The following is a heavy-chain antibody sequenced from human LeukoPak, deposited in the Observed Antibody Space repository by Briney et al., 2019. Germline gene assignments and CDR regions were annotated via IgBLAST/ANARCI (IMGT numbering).Heavy chain of an antibody. Sequence: GGSLRLSCAASGFTFHNYGMHWVRQAPGKGLEWVSSISSSSSYIYYADSVKGRFTISRDIAKNSLYLQMNSLRAEDTAVYYCARDLSGDYPLFDYWGQGTLVTVSS. CDR1: GFTFHNYG. V-gene: IGHV3-21*01. CDR2: ISSSSSYI. J-gene: IGHJ4*02. D-gene: IGHD4-17*01. CDR3: ARDLSGDYPLFDY.